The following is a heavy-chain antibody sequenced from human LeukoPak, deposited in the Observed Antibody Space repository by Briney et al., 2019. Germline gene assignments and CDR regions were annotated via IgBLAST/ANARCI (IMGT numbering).Heavy chain of an antibody. D-gene: IGHD2-15*01. CDR1: GFTFSTSA. CDR2: ISGSGGRA. J-gene: IGHJ4*02. CDR3: ARAGKAAAFDY. V-gene: IGHV3-23*01. Sequence: PGGSLRLSCAASGFTFSTSAMSWVRQAPGKELEWVSAISGSGGRAYFADSVEGRFTFSRDNSKNTLWLQMNSLKAEDTAVYYCARAGKAAAFDYWGQGTLVTVSS.